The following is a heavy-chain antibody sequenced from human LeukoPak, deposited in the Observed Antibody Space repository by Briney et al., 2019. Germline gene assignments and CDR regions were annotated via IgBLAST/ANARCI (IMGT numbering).Heavy chain of an antibody. J-gene: IGHJ6*03. Sequence: GGSVKDSCKASGYTLTVYFIYGGRQAPGQGRERMGWINPNSGGTNYAQKFQGRATMTSDTSISTDYMELSRLRSDDTAVYYCARDTARITIFGVAKYMDVWGKGTTVTVSS. CDR1: GYTLTVYF. CDR2: INPNSGGT. D-gene: IGHD3-3*01. V-gene: IGHV1-2*02. CDR3: ARDTARITIFGVAKYMDV.